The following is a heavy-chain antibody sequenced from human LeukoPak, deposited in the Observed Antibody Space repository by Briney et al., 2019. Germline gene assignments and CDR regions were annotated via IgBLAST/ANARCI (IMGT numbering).Heavy chain of an antibody. V-gene: IGHV4-59*01. CDR1: GGSISSYY. Sequence: SETLSLTCTISGGSISSYYWSWIRQPPGKGLEWIGYIYYSGSTNYNPSLKSRVTISVDTSKNQFSLKLSSVTAADTAVYYCARSIVVVPAARIGDYYYMDVWGKGTTVTVSS. D-gene: IGHD2-2*01. CDR3: ARSIVVVPAARIGDYYYMDV. CDR2: IYYSGST. J-gene: IGHJ6*03.